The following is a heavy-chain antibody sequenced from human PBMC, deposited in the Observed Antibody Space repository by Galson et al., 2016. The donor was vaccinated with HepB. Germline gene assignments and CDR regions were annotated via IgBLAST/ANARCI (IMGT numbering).Heavy chain of an antibody. CDR3: AQRTAVAGFNY. J-gene: IGHJ4*02. D-gene: IGHD6-19*01. V-gene: IGHV2-5*02. CDR2: IYWDDDK. Sequence: PALVKPTQTPTLTCTFSGFSLSSIGVGVGWLRQPPGKALEWLAVIYWDDDKRYSPSLKSRLTITKDTSKNQVVLTMTNTDPVDTATYYCAQRTAVAGFNYWGQGTLVTVSS. CDR1: GFSLSSIGVG.